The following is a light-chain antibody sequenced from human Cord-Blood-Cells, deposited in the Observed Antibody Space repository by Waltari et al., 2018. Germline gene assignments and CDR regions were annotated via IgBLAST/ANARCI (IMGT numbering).Light chain of an antibody. V-gene: IGKV3-11*01. CDR1: QSVSSY. CDR2: DAS. Sequence: EIVFTPPPATLSLSPGDRATLSCKASQSVSSYLAWYQQKPGQAPRLLIYDASNRAPGIPARFSGSGSGTDFTLTISSLEPEDFAVYDCQQRSNWPITFGQGTRLEIK. CDR3: QQRSNWPIT. J-gene: IGKJ5*01.